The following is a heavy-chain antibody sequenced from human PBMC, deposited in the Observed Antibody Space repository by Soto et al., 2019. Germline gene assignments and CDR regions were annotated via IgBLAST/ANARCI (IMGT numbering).Heavy chain of an antibody. Sequence: PGGSLRLSCAASGFAFSRYGMHWVRQAPGKGLEWVAVISYDGNSKYYADSVKGRFTISRDNSKNTLYLQMNGLRPEDTAVYYCAKDFVEVSGKDHYYGMDVWGQGTTVTVSS. CDR2: ISYDGNSK. V-gene: IGHV3-30*18. CDR1: GFAFSRYG. J-gene: IGHJ6*02. D-gene: IGHD2-21*01. CDR3: AKDFVEVSGKDHYYGMDV.